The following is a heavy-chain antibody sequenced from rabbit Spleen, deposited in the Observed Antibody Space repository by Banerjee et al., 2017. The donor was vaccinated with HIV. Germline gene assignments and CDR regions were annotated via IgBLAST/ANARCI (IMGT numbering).Heavy chain of an antibody. Sequence: QEQLVESGGGLVKPEGSLTLTCKASGFSFSDRDVMCWVRQAPGKGLEWIGTIYAGSSSGFTYSATWAKGRFTISKTSSTTVTLQMTSLTVADTATYFCARDLDVGSRDLWGPGTLVTVS. CDR1: GFSFSDRDV. D-gene: IGHD4-2*01. CDR2: IYAGSSSGFT. CDR3: ARDLDVGSRDL. V-gene: IGHV1S45*01. J-gene: IGHJ4*01.